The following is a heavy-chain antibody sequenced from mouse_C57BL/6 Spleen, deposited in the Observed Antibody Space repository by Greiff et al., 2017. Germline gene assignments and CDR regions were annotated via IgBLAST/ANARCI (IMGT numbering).Heavy chain of an antibody. V-gene: IGHV7-3*01. Sequence: EVQLVESGGGLVQPGGSLSLSCAASGFTFTDYYMSWVRQPPGKALEWLGFIRNKDNGYTTEYSASVKGRFTISRDTSQSILYLHMNALRAEDSAAYYCAMGGGSRYVYDYWGQGTTLTVSA. CDR1: GFTFTDYY. CDR2: IRNKDNGYTT. D-gene: IGHD1-1*01. CDR3: AMGGGSRYVYDY. J-gene: IGHJ2*01.